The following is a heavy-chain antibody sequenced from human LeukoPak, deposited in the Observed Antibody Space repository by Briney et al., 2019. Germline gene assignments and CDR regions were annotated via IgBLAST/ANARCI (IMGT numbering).Heavy chain of an antibody. V-gene: IGHV1-2*02. CDR3: ARPPYCSSTSCYEAYYYYGMDV. CDR2: INPNSGGT. J-gene: IGHJ6*02. CDR1: GYTLTGYY. D-gene: IGHD2-2*01. Sequence: ASVKVSCKASGYTLTGYYMHWVRQAPGQGLEWMGWINPNSGGTNYAQKLQGRVTMTRDTSISTAYMELSRLRSDDTAVYYCARPPYCSSTSCYEAYYYYGMDVWGQGTTVTVSS.